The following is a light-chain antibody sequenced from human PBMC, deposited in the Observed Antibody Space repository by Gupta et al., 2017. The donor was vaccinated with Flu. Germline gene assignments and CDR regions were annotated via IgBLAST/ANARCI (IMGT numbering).Light chain of an antibody. J-gene: IGKJ3*01. CDR3: QQYYSTPRT. Sequence: DIVITQPPDSLAVSLRERTAIHCKSSQSVLYSSNNNTYLAWYQQKPGQPPKLLIYWASTLEPGVPDRFSGSGSGTDFTLTISSLQAEDVAVYYCQQYYSTPRTFGPGTKVEIK. CDR1: QSVLYSSNNNTY. V-gene: IGKV4-1*01. CDR2: WAS.